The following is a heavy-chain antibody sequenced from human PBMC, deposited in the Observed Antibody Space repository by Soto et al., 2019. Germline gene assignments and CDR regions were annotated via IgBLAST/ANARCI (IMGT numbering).Heavy chain of an antibody. D-gene: IGHD6-19*01. J-gene: IGHJ4*02. V-gene: IGHV3-53*01. CDR3: ARDSGEQWLVPYY. Sequence: GGSLRLSCAASGFTVSSNYMSWVRQAPGKGLEWVSVIYSGGSTYYADSVKGRFTISRDNSKNTLYLQMNSLRAEDTAVYYCARDSGEQWLVPYYWGQGTLVTVSS. CDR2: IYSGGST. CDR1: GFTVSSNY.